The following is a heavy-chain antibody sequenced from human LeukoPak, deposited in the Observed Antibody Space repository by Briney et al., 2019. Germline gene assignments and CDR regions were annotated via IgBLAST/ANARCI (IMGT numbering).Heavy chain of an antibody. CDR3: AREGIVVVIDY. CDR1: GGTFSSYA. J-gene: IGHJ4*02. CDR2: INPNSGGT. D-gene: IGHD3-22*01. Sequence: ASVKVSCKASGGTFSSYAISWVRQAPGQGLEWMGWINPNSGGTNYAQKFQGRVTMTRDTSISTAYMELSRLRSDDTAVYYCAREGIVVVIDYWGQGTLVTVSS. V-gene: IGHV1-2*02.